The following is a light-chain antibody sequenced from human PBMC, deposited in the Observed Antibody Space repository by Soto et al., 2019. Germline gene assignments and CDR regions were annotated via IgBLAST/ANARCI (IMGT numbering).Light chain of an antibody. V-gene: IGKV3-20*01. Sequence: EIVLTQSPGTPSLSPGERATLSCRASQSVSSSSLAWYQQKPGQAPRFLIYGASTRATGIPDRFSGTGSGTDFTLTISRLEPEDFAVYYCQQYGTSPATFGQGTKVDIK. CDR3: QQYGTSPAT. CDR1: QSVSSSS. J-gene: IGKJ1*01. CDR2: GAS.